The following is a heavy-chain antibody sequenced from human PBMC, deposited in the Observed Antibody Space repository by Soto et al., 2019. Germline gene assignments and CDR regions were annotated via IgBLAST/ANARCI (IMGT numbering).Heavy chain of an antibody. V-gene: IGHV1-3*01. CDR3: ARDLCIQLARVKYNRFDP. D-gene: IGHD5-18*01. CDR2: IIAVIGNT. CDR1: GHTFSSYA. Sequence: ASVKVSCKASGHTFSSYAMHWVRQAPGQRLEWMGWIIAVIGNTKYSQKFQGRVTITRDTSASTAYMELCSQQAVATHLYYSARDLCIQLARVKYNRFDPWGQGTIVTVSS. J-gene: IGHJ5*02.